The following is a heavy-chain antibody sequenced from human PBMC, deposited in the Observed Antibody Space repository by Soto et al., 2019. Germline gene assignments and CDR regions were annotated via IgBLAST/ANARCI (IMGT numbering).Heavy chain of an antibody. J-gene: IGHJ6*02. CDR2: IYTSGST. Sequence: SETLSLTCTVSSGSISSYYWSWIRQPAGKGLEWIGRIYTSGSTNYNPSLKGRVTMSVDTSKNQFSLKLSSVTAADTAVYYCARDRGTTVYYYYGMDVWGQGTTVTVSS. V-gene: IGHV4-4*07. CDR1: SGSISSYY. CDR3: ARDRGTTVYYYYGMDV. D-gene: IGHD4-4*01.